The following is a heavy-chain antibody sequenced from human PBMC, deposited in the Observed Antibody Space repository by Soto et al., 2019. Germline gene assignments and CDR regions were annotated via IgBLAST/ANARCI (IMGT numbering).Heavy chain of an antibody. V-gene: IGHV1-18*04. CDR1: GYTFTSYG. J-gene: IGHJ6*02. CDR3: ARGVGFGELLYYYGMDV. D-gene: IGHD3-10*01. Sequence: ASVKVSCKASGYTFTSYGISWVRQAPGRGLEWMGWISAYNGNTNYAQKLQGRVTMTTDTSTSTAYMELRSLRSDDTAVYYCARGVGFGELLYYYGMDVWGQGTTVTVSS. CDR2: ISAYNGNT.